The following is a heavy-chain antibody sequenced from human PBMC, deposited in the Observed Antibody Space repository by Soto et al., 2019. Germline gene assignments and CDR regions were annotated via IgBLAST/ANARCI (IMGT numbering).Heavy chain of an antibody. CDR2: IYSDDYT. CDR3: ASSTYDILTGYPLDYYYYGMDV. V-gene: IGHV3-66*01. D-gene: IGHD3-9*01. CDR1: GFTVSSSY. J-gene: IGHJ6*02. Sequence: GSLRLSCEASGFTVSSSYMSWVRQVPGKGLEWVSIIYSDDYTYYAASVKGRFTISRDNSRNTLYLQMNSLRVEDTAVYYCASSTYDILTGYPLDYYYYGMDVWGQGTTVTVSS.